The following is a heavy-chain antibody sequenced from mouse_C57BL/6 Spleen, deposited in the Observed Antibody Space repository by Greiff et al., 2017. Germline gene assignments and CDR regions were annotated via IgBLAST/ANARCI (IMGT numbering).Heavy chain of an antibody. CDR2: IDPSDSYT. CDR3: ARLLGRDY. CDR1: GYTFTSYW. V-gene: IGHV1-50*01. Sequence: VQLQQPGAELVKPGASVKLSCKASGYTFTSYWMQWVKQRPGQGLEWIGEIDPSDSYTNYNQKFKGKATLTVDTSSSTAYMQLSSLTSEDSAVYYCARLLGRDYWGQGTTLTVSS. J-gene: IGHJ2*01. D-gene: IGHD4-1*01.